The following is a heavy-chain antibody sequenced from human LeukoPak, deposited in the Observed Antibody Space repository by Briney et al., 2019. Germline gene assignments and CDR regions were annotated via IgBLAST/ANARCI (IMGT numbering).Heavy chain of an antibody. J-gene: IGHJ6*02. CDR2: ISGSGGST. CDR3: AKQAVGSSWNDYYYGMDA. D-gene: IGHD6-13*01. Sequence: PGGSLRLSCAASGFTFSSYAMSWVRQAPGKGLEWVSAISGSGGSTYYADSVKGRFTISRDNSKNTLYLQMNSLRAEDTAVYYCAKQAVGSSWNDYYYGMDAWGQGTTVTVSS. CDR1: GFTFSSYA. V-gene: IGHV3-23*01.